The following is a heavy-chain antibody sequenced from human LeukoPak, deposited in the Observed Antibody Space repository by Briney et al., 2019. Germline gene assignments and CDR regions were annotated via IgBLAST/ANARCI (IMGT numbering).Heavy chain of an antibody. CDR1: GYTFTSYD. CDR2: MNPNSGNT. J-gene: IGHJ5*02. V-gene: IGHV1-8*01. CDR3: AKVDYYDSSGNWFDP. Sequence: ASVKVSCKASGYTFTSYDINWVRQATGQELEWMGWMNPNSGNTGYAQKFQGRVTMTRNTSISTAYMELSSLRSEDTAVYYCAKVDYYDSSGNWFDPWGLGTLVTVSS. D-gene: IGHD3-22*01.